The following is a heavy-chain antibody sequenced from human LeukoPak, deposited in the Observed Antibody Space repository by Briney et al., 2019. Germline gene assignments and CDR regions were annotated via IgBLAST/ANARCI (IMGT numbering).Heavy chain of an antibody. J-gene: IGHJ4*02. CDR1: GGSFSGYY. D-gene: IGHD1-26*01. V-gene: IGHV4-34*01. Sequence: SETLSLTCAVYGGSFSGYYWSWIRQPPGKGLEWIGEINHSGSTNYNPSLKSRVTISVDTSKNQFSLKLSSVTAADTAVYYCARDPSWEGYWGQRTLVTVSS. CDR2: INHSGST. CDR3: ARDPSWEGY.